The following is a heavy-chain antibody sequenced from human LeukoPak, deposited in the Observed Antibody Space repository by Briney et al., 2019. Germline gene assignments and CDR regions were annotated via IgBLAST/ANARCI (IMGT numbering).Heavy chain of an antibody. J-gene: IGHJ3*02. CDR2: IYYSGST. CDR3: AREGRSPNTAMVRGAFDI. Sequence: SETLSLTCTVSGGSISSGGYYWSWIRQHPGKGLEWIGYIYYSGSTYYNPSLKSRVTISVDTSKNQFSLKLSSVTAADTAVYYCAREGRSPNTAMVRGAFDIWGQGTMVTVSS. CDR1: GGSISSGGYY. V-gene: IGHV4-31*03. D-gene: IGHD5-18*01.